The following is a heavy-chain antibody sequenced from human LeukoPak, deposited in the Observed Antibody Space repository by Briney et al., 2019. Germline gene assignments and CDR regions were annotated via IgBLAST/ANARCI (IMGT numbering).Heavy chain of an antibody. CDR2: IYYSGST. V-gene: IGHV4-61*01. CDR1: GGSVSSSSYY. Sequence: SETLSLTCTVSGGSVSSSSYYWSWLRQPPGTGLEWVGYIYYSGSTYYNPSLKSRVTISVDTSKNQFSLKLSSVTAADSAVYYCARGIDTAMVTWEKDYEDSSGYHYFNYWGQGTLVTVSS. D-gene: IGHD3-22*01. CDR3: ARGIDTAMVTWEKDYEDSSGYHYFNY. J-gene: IGHJ4*02.